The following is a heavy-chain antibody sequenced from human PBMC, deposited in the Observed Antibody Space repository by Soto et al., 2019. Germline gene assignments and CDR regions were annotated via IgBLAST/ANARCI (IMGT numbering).Heavy chain of an antibody. J-gene: IGHJ3*02. Sequence: GGSLRLSCAASGFTFSSYSMNWVRQAPGKGLEWVSYISSSSSTIYYADSVKGRFTISRDNAKNSLYLQMNSLRAEDTAVYYCARELLWFGESTPSFDIWGHGTMVTVSS. CDR1: GFTFSSYS. D-gene: IGHD3-10*01. CDR2: ISSSSSTI. V-gene: IGHV3-48*01. CDR3: ARELLWFGESTPSFDI.